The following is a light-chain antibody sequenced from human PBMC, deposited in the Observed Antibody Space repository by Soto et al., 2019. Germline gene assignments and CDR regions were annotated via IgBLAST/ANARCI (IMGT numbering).Light chain of an antibody. J-gene: IGKJ4*01. Sequence: EFVLTQSPGTLSLSPGERATLSCRASQTVRNNYLAWYQQKPGQAPRLLIYDASSRATGIPDRFSGGGSGTDFTLTISRLEPEDFAVYYCQQYGSSPSFGGGTK. V-gene: IGKV3-20*01. CDR1: QTVRNNY. CDR2: DAS. CDR3: QQYGSSPS.